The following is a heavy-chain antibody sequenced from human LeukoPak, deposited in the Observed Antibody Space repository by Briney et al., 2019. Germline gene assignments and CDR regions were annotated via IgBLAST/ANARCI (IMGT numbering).Heavy chain of an antibody. D-gene: IGHD3-22*01. CDR2: IYYSGST. J-gene: IGHJ3*02. Sequence: SETLSLTFTVSGGSISTYYCSWIRQPPGKGLEWIGYIYYSGSTYYNPSLKSRVTISVDTSKNQFSLKLSSVTAADTAVYYCASDSSGYYYSDAFDIWGQGTMVTVSS. CDR3: ASDSSGYYYSDAFDI. CDR1: GGSISTYY. V-gene: IGHV4-59*06.